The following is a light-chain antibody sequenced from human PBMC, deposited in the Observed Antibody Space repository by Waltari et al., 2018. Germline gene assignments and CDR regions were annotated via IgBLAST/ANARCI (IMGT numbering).Light chain of an antibody. CDR1: SSNIGSNY. CDR3: AAWDDSLSGWV. J-gene: IGLJ3*02. V-gene: IGLV1-47*01. CDR2: RNN. Sequence: QSVLTQPPSASGTPGQRVTISCSGSSSNIGSNYVYWYQQLPGTAPKLLIYRNNQRPSGRPDRFSGSKSGTSVSLALSGLRSEDEADYYCAAWDDSLSGWVFGGGTKLTVL.